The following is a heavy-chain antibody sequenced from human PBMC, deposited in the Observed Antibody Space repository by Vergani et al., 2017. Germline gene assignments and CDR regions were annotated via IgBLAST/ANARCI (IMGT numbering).Heavy chain of an antibody. CDR3: ARGRQWRLTEYLYGMDV. J-gene: IGHJ6*02. CDR2: INTNSGNP. D-gene: IGHD6-19*01. V-gene: IGHV7-4-1*02. CDR1: GYTFTNYP. Sequence: QVQLLQSGSELKKPGASVRISCEASGYTFTNYPLIWVRQAPGQGLEFMGWINTNSGNPTYAPGFTGRFVFSLDTSVSTAYLQISGLKAEDSAVYYCARGRQWRLTEYLYGMDVLGQGTTVTVSS.